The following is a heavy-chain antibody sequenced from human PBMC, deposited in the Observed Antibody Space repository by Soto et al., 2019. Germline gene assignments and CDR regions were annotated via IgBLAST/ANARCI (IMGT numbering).Heavy chain of an antibody. CDR1: GFTFSSYS. J-gene: IGHJ6*02. D-gene: IGHD3-3*01. CDR3: ARDGRFLECLSHTGGMAV. CDR2: ISSSSSTI. V-gene: IGHV3-48*02. Sequence: PGGSLRLSCAASGFTFSSYSMNWVRQAPGKGLEWVSYISSSSSTIYYADSVKGRFTISRDNAKNSLYLQMNSLRDEDTAVYYCARDGRFLECLSHTGGMAVWGQGSTVIGSS.